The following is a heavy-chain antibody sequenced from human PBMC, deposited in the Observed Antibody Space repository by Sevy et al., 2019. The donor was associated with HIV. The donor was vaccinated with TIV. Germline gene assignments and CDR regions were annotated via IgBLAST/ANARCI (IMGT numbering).Heavy chain of an antibody. J-gene: IGHJ4*02. CDR1: GGSISSSNYY. V-gene: IGHV4-39*01. CDR3: ARRDYYGYSDS. D-gene: IGHD3-3*01. CDR2: IYYSGSA. Sequence: GSLRLSCTVSGGSISSSNYYWGWIRQPPGKGLEWIGTIYYSGSAYYNSSLKSRVTIFIDTSNNQFSLRLSSVTAADTAVYYCARRDYYGYSDSWGQGTLVTVSS.